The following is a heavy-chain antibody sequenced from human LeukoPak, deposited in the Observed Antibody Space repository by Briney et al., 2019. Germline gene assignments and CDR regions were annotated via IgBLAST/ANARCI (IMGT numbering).Heavy chain of an antibody. CDR2: VYYSGDT. V-gene: IGHV4-59*02. CDR3: ARGVYIAAAQYGY. D-gene: IGHD6-13*01. J-gene: IGHJ4*02. Sequence: PSETLSLTCTVSGDSVSGVYWSWIRQPPGKGLEWIGYVYYSGDTNYNPSLKSRVTISVDTSKNQFSLKLSSVTAADTAAYYCARGVYIAAAQYGYWGQGTLVTVSS. CDR1: GDSVSGVY.